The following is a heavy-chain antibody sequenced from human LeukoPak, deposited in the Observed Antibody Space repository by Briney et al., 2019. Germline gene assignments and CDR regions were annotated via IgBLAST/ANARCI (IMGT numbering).Heavy chain of an antibody. V-gene: IGHV4-59*01. CDR1: GGSISSYY. D-gene: IGHD1-26*01. CDR2: IYYSGST. Sequence: SETLSLTCTVSGGSISSYYWSWIRQPPGKGLEWIGYIYYSGSTNYNPSLKSRVTISVDTSKNQFSLKLSSVTAADTAVYYCAGEVGATTWFDPWGQGTLVTVSS. CDR3: AGEVGATTWFDP. J-gene: IGHJ5*02.